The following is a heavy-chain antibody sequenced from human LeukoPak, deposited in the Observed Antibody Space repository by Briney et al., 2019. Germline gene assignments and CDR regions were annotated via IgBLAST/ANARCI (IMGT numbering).Heavy chain of an antibody. CDR1: GGSISSGGYY. CDR2: IYYSGST. Sequence: SETLSLTCTVSGGSISSGGYYWSWIRQHPGKGLEWIGYIYYSGSTYYNPSLKSRATISVDTSKNQFSLKLSSVTAADTAVYYCARKTRSKAVDYWGQGTLVTVSS. V-gene: IGHV4-31*03. D-gene: IGHD3-10*01. J-gene: IGHJ4*02. CDR3: ARKTRSKAVDY.